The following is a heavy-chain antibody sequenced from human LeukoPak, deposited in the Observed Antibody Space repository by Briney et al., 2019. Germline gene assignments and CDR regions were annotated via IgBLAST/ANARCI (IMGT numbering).Heavy chain of an antibody. J-gene: IGHJ4*02. D-gene: IGHD4-17*01. CDR3: ARGPTGAGDYENYFDY. Sequence: SVKVSCKASGYTFTSYGISWVRQAPGQGLEWMGGIIPIFGTANYAQKFQGRVTITADESTSTAYMELSSLRSEDTAVYYCARGPTGAGDYENYFDYWGQGTLVTVSS. V-gene: IGHV1-69*13. CDR1: GYTFTSYG. CDR2: IIPIFGTA.